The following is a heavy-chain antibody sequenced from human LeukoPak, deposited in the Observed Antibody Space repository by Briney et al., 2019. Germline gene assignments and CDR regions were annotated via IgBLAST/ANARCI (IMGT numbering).Heavy chain of an antibody. V-gene: IGHV4-61*02. Sequence: PSQTLSLTCTVSGGSISSGSYYWSWIRQPAGKGLEWIGRIYTSGSTNYNPSLKSRVTILVDTSKNQFSLKLSSVTAADTAVYYCARELDTAMVTYYFDYWGQGTLVTVSS. CDR2: IYTSGST. J-gene: IGHJ4*02. CDR1: GGSISSGSYY. D-gene: IGHD5-18*01. CDR3: ARELDTAMVTYYFDY.